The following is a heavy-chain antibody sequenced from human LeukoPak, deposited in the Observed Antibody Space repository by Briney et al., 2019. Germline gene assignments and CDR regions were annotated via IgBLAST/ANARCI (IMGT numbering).Heavy chain of an antibody. CDR3: ARGATDITRWFDP. J-gene: IGHJ5*02. CDR1: GFTFSDHY. Sequence: GGSLRLSCAASGFTFSDHYMTWIRQAPGKGLECISYISSSGTIIYDADSVKGRFTISRDNAKNSLFLQMNSLRAEDTAAYYCARGATDITRWFDPWGQGTLVIVSS. V-gene: IGHV3-11*04. D-gene: IGHD3-3*01. CDR2: ISSSGTII.